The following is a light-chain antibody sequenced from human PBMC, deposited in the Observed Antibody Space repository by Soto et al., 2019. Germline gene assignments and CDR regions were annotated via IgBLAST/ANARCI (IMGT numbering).Light chain of an antibody. CDR3: QQYNDWWT. Sequence: EIVMTQSPDTLSVSPGERATLSCRASQSVSNNLAWYHQKPGQAPRLLMFGASTRATGIPARFSGSGSGTEFTLTISSLQSEDFAVYYCQQYNDWWTFGQGTKVEIK. V-gene: IGKV3-15*01. CDR1: QSVSNN. CDR2: GAS. J-gene: IGKJ1*01.